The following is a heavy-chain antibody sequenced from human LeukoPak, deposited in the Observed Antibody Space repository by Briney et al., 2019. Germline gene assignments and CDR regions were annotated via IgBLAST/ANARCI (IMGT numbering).Heavy chain of an antibody. CDR1: GGSISSGGYY. D-gene: IGHD3-10*01. CDR2: IHYSGIT. CDR3: ARQPHAFDNWFDS. Sequence: SETLSLTCAVSGGSISSGGYYWGWIRQPPGKGLEWIANIHYSGITYYNPSLKSRVTISVDTSKNQFSLKLTSVTAADTAFYYCARQPHAFDNWFDSWGQGTLVTVSS. V-gene: IGHV4-39*01. J-gene: IGHJ5*01.